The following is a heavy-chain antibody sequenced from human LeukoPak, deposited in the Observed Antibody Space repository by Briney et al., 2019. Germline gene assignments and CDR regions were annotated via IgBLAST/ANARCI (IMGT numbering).Heavy chain of an antibody. CDR1: GGTFSSYA. CDR2: INAGNGNT. CDR3: ARRGGYHSDAFDI. D-gene: IGHD3-16*02. J-gene: IGHJ3*02. V-gene: IGHV1-3*01. Sequence: GASVKVSCKASGGTFSSYAISWVRQAPGQRLEWMGWINAGNGNTKYSQKFQGRVTITRDTSASTAYMELSSLRPEDTAVYYCARRGGYHSDAFDIWGQGTMVTVSS.